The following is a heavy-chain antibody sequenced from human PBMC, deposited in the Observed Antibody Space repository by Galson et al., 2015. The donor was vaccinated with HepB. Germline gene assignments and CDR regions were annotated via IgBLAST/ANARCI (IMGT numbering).Heavy chain of an antibody. Sequence: SLRLSCAASGFTFSGYAMSWVRQAPGKGLDWVSTVSTSGSTTYYADSVKGRFTISRDNSKNTLYLQMNSLRAEDTAIYYWAKESGSSSLYYFDYCGQGTLVTVSS. CDR3: AKESGSSSLYYFDY. CDR2: VSTSGSTT. J-gene: IGHJ4*02. D-gene: IGHD6-13*01. V-gene: IGHV3-23*01. CDR1: GFTFSGYA.